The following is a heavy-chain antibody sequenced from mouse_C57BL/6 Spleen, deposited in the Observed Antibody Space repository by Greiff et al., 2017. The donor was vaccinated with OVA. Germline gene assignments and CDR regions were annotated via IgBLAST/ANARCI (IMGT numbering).Heavy chain of an antibody. Sequence: VQLQQSGPELVKPGASVKISCKASGYTFTDYYMNWVKQSHGKSLEWIGDINPNNGGTSYNQKFKGKATLTVDKSSSTAYMELRSLTSEDSAVYYCAIYSNYVDFDYWGQGTTLTVSS. J-gene: IGHJ2*01. D-gene: IGHD2-5*01. CDR2: INPNNGGT. CDR1: GYTFTDYY. V-gene: IGHV1-26*01. CDR3: AIYSNYVDFDY.